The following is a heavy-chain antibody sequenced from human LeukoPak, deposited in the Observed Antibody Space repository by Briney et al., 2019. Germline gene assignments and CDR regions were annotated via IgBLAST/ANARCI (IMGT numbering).Heavy chain of an antibody. D-gene: IGHD2-2*01. V-gene: IGHV3-30*02. CDR1: GFTFSSYG. CDR2: IRYDGSYK. CDR3: AKEIVAAAMPTNFDY. J-gene: IGHJ4*02. Sequence: PGGSLRLPCVASGFTFSSYGIHWVRQAPGKGLKWVAFIRYDGSYKYYTDSVKGRFAISRDDSKNTVYLQMNSLRAEDTAVYYCAKEIVAAAMPTNFDYWGQGTLVTVSS.